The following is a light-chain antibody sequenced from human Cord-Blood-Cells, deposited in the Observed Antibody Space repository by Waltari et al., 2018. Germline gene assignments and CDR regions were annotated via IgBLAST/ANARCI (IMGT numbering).Light chain of an antibody. V-gene: IGLV2-23*01. J-gene: IGLJ3*02. Sequence: QSALTQPASVSGSSGQSITIPCTGTSRDVGSYNIVSWYQQHPGKAPKLMIYEGSKRPSGVSNRFSGSKSGNTASLTISGLQAEDEADYYCCSYAGSSTVFGGGTKLTVL. CDR3: CSYAGSSTV. CDR1: SRDVGSYNI. CDR2: EGS.